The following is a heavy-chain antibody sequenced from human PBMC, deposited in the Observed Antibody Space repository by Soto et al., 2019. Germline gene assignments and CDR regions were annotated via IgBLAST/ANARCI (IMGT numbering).Heavy chain of an antibody. CDR2: IKQDGSER. CDR3: VRSTNYFDY. V-gene: IGHV3-7*01. J-gene: IGHJ4*02. CDR1: GFSFSQFW. Sequence: GGSLRLSCAAPGFSFSQFWMNCVRQAQGKGLEWVANIKQDGSERYYVDSVKGRFTISRDNAKNSLYLQMNSLRAEDTALYFYVRSTNYFDYWGQGTLVTVSS. D-gene: IGHD2-8*01.